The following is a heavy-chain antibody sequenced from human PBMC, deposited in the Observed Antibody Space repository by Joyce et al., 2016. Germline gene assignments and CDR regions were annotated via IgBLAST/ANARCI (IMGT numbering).Heavy chain of an antibody. CDR3: AKILTATYSSGWFLDY. CDR1: GITLSNYG. V-gene: IGHV3-30*18. J-gene: IGHJ4*02. D-gene: IGHD6-25*01. Sequence: QVQLVESGGGVVQPGRSLRLSCAASGITLSNYGVHWVRQAPCKGLEWVAVISYDGIYKYYADSVKGRFTISRDNSKNTVFLEMNSLRTEDTAVYYCAKILTATYSSGWFLDYWGQGTLVTVSS. CDR2: ISYDGIYK.